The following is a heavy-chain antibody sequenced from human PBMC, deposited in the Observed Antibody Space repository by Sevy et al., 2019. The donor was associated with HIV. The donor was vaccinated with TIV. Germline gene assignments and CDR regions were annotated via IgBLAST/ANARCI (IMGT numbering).Heavy chain of an antibody. V-gene: IGHV3-15*01. J-gene: IGHJ4*02. Sequence: GGSLRLSCAASGFTFTNTWMSWVRQAPGKGLEWVGRIKSKTDGGTGDYAAPVKGRFSISRDDSKTTLYLQMNSLKTEDMDVYYCTKADLYNSYSYMRPYFFDYWGQGTLVTVSS. CDR1: GFTFTNTW. CDR3: TKADLYNSYSYMRPYFFDY. D-gene: IGHD3-16*02. CDR2: IKSKTDGGTG.